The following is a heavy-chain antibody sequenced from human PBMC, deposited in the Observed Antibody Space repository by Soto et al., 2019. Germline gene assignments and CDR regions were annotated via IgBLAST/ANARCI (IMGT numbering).Heavy chain of an antibody. CDR2: ISAYNGNT. D-gene: IGHD6-19*01. CDR3: ARGYSSGWYFYTAAGYFDY. J-gene: IGHJ4*02. V-gene: IGHV1-18*01. CDR1: GYTFTSYG. Sequence: QVQLVQSGAEVKKPGASVKVSCKASGYTFTSYGISWVRQAPGQGLEWMGWISAYNGNTNYAQKLQGRVTMTTDTSTSTAYMELRSLRSDGTAVYYCARGYSSGWYFYTAAGYFDYWGQGTLVTVSS.